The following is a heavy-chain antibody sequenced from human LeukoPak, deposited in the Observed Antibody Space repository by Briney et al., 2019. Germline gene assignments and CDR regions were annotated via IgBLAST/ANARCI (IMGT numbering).Heavy chain of an antibody. V-gene: IGHV1-8*01. D-gene: IGHD3-10*01. J-gene: IGHJ4*02. CDR1: GYTFTSYD. Sequence: GASVKVSCKASGYTFTSYDINWVRQATGQGLEWMGWMNPNSGNTGYAQKFQGRVTMTRNTSISTAYMELSSLRSDDTAVYYCARVITMVRGSYEYYFDYWGQGTLVTVSS. CDR2: MNPNSGNT. CDR3: ARVITMVRGSYEYYFDY.